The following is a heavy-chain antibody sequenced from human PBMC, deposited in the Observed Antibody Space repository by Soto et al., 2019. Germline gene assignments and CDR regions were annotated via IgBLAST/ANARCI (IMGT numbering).Heavy chain of an antibody. Sequence: GGSLRLSCAASGFTVSSNYMSWVRQAPGKGLEWVSVIYSGGSTYYADSVKGRFTISRDNSKNTLYLQMNSLRAEDTAVYYCAICSTSWLYYGMAVWGQGNTVTVSS. J-gene: IGHJ6*02. V-gene: IGHV3-53*01. CDR1: GFTVSSNY. CDR2: IYSGGST. CDR3: AICSTSWLYYGMAV. D-gene: IGHD2-2*01.